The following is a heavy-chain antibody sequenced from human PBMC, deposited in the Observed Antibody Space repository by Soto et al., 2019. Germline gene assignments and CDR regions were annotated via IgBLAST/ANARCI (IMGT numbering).Heavy chain of an antibody. CDR1: GITFSTYR. CDR3: ARENYDFWSGYYLDY. D-gene: IGHD3-3*01. CDR2: IKSDGTVT. V-gene: IGHV3-74*01. Sequence: EVQLVESGGGLVQPGGSLRLSCVVSGITFSTYRMHWVRQAPGKGLVWVSHIKSDGTVTHYTDSVRGRFIISRDHAKNTLFLQVNSRRAEDTDVYYCARENYDFWSGYYLDYWVQGTPVTVSS. J-gene: IGHJ4*02.